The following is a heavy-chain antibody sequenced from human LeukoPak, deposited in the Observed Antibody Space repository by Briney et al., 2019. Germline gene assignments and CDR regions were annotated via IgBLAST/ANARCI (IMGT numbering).Heavy chain of an antibody. CDR1: GFTFSSYG. V-gene: IGHV3-30*02. CDR3: AKDPGVVPAHYFDY. D-gene: IGHD2-2*01. CDR2: IRYDGSNQ. J-gene: IGHJ4*02. Sequence: GGSLRLSCAASGFTFSSYGMHWVRQAPGKGLDWVAFIRYDGSNQYYADSVKGRFTVSRDNSKNTLSLQMNSLRAEDTAVYYCAKDPGVVPAHYFDYWGRGILVTVSS.